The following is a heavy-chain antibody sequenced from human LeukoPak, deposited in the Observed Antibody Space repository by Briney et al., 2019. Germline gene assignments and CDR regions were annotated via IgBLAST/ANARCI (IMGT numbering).Heavy chain of an antibody. CDR3: ARDVTIAAADAFDI. J-gene: IGHJ3*02. CDR1: GFTVSSNY. CDR2: IYSGGST. D-gene: IGHD6-13*01. Sequence: SGGSLRLSCAASGFTVSSNYMSWVRQAPGKGLEWVSVIYSGGSTYYADSVKGRFTISRDNSKNTLYLQMNSLRAEDTAVYYCARDVTIAAADAFDIRGQGTMVTVSS. V-gene: IGHV3-66*01.